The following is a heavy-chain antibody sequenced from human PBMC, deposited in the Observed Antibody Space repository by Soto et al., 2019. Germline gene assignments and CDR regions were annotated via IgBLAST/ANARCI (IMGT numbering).Heavy chain of an antibody. V-gene: IGHV4-34*01. CDR1: GGSFSDTY. CDR2: INHNTNT. D-gene: IGHD2-15*01. J-gene: IGHJ5*02. Sequence: QVHLQQWGAGLLKPSETLSLTCAVYGGSFSDTYWNWFRQPPGTGLEWIGEINHNTNTIYNPSLTSRVTISVDTSKNRFSLKLTSVTAADTAVYYCARGVRLFRGSCDPWCQGTLVTVSS. CDR3: ARGVRLFRGSCDP.